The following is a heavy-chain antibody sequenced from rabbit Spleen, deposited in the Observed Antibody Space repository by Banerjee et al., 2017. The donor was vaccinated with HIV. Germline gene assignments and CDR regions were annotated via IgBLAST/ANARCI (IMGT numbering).Heavy chain of an antibody. CDR2: IYTGSSGRT. Sequence: QSLEESGGDMVKPGASLTLTCTASGFSFSSSYYMCWVRQAPGKGLEWIACIYTGSSGRTYYASRAKGRFTISKTSSTTVTLQMTSLTVADTATYFCARDTGSSFSSYGMDLWGPGTLVTVS. J-gene: IGHJ6*01. D-gene: IGHD8-1*01. CDR3: ARDTGSSFSSYGMDL. CDR1: GFSFSSSYY. V-gene: IGHV1S40*01.